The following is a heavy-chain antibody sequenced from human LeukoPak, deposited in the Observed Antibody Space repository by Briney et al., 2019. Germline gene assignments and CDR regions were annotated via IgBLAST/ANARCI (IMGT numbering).Heavy chain of an antibody. J-gene: IGHJ4*02. CDR1: GGSFSGYY. CDR3: ARGNLRFFDY. CDR2: INHSGRT. V-gene: IGHV4-34*01. D-gene: IGHD3-3*01. Sequence: PSETLSLTCAVYGGSFSGYYWSWIRQPPGKGLEWIGEINHSGRTNYNQSLKSRVTISVDASKNQYSLQLSSVSDADTAVYYCARGNLRFFDYWGQGTLVTVSS.